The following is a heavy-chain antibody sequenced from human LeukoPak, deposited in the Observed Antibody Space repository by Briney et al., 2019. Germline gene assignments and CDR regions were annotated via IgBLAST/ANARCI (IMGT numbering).Heavy chain of an antibody. J-gene: IGHJ3*02. Sequence: GRSLRLSCAASGFTFDDYAMHWVRQAPGKGLEWVSGISWNSGSIGYADSVKGRFTISRDNAKNSLYLQMNSLRAEDTALYYCAKATTVGYSYGSADAFDIWGQGTMVTVSS. CDR3: AKATTVGYSYGSADAFDI. D-gene: IGHD5-18*01. CDR2: ISWNSGSI. CDR1: GFTFDDYA. V-gene: IGHV3-9*01.